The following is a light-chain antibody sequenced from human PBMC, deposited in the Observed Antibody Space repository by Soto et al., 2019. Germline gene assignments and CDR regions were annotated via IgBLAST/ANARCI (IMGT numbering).Light chain of an antibody. J-gene: IGKJ1*01. Sequence: DIQMTQSPSTLSASVGDRVTITCRASQSISDLLAWYQQKPGKAPKLLIYTASNLESGVPFRFSGSGSGTEFALTISSLQPDDFATYYCQQFHRYPWTFGQGTKEEIK. CDR2: TAS. V-gene: IGKV1-5*03. CDR3: QQFHRYPWT. CDR1: QSISDL.